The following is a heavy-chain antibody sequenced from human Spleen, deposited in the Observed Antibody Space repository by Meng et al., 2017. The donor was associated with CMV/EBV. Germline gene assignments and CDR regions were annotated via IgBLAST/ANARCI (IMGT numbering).Heavy chain of an antibody. J-gene: IGHJ6*02. CDR2: ISTNDGKT. CDR1: GYTFKNYG. D-gene: IGHD3-10*01. CDR3: ARSHYDMPGSYFGGMDV. V-gene: IGHV1-18*01. Sequence: ASVKVSCKASGYTFKNYGISWVRQAPGPGLEWMGWISTNDGKTNYAQKFQGRVSLTTDTSTNTVYMELRNLRFDDRAVYFCARSHYDMPGSYFGGMDVWGQGTTVTVSS.